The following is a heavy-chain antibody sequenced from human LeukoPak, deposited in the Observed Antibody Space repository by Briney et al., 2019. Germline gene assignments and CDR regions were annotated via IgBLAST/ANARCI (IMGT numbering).Heavy chain of an antibody. CDR1: GGSISSYY. D-gene: IGHD3-22*01. CDR3: ARDGYSDSSGYDYPPSV. Sequence: SSETLSLTCTVSGGSISSYYWSWIRQPPGKGLEWLGYMSYNGRSSYNPSLRSRVTISVDASKKQFSLKLSSVTAADTAVYYCARDGYSDSSGYDYPPSVWGQGTLVTVSS. J-gene: IGHJ4*02. V-gene: IGHV4-59*01. CDR2: MSYNGRS.